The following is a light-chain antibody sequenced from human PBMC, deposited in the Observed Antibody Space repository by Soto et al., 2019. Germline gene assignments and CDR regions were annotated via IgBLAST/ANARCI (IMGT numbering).Light chain of an antibody. Sequence: EIVLTQSPATLSLSPGERATLSCRASQSVSSYLAWYQQKPGQAPRLLIYDASNRATGIPARFSGSGSGTDFTLTISSLEPEDFAVYYCQQRSNWPTFGPGTKVHIK. J-gene: IGKJ3*01. CDR1: QSVSSY. CDR2: DAS. CDR3: QQRSNWPT. V-gene: IGKV3-11*01.